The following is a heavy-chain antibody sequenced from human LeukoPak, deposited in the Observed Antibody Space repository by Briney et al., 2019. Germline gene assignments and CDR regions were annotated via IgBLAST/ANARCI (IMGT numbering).Heavy chain of an antibody. CDR3: AREIAAAGNDY. CDR1: GFTFSSYS. Sequence: GVTLRLSCAASGFTFSSYSLNWVRQAPGKGLEWVSSISSGSNYIYYADSVKGRFTISRDNAKNSLYLQMNSLRAEDTAVYYCAREIAAAGNDYWGQGTLVTVSS. J-gene: IGHJ4*02. V-gene: IGHV3-21*01. CDR2: ISSGSNYI. D-gene: IGHD6-13*01.